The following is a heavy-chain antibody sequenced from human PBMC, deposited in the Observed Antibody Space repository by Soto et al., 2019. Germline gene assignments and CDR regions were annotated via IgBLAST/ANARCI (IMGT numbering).Heavy chain of an antibody. J-gene: IGHJ4*02. Sequence: QVQLMQSGSEVKKPGASVKVSCKASGYTFLSYGLTWVRQAPGQGLEWVGRISAYSGDTHYAQKFQGRVTMAADTSTTTAYMELRSLRSDDTAVYFCARGEDYFGYWGQGTLFTVSS. CDR1: GYTFLSYG. CDR3: ARGEDYFGY. V-gene: IGHV1-18*01. CDR2: ISAYSGDT.